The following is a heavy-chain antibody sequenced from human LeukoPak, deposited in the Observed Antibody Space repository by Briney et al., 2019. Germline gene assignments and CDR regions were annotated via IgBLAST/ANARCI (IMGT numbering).Heavy chain of an antibody. V-gene: IGHV1-69*04. Sequence: SVKVSCKASGGTFSSYAISWVRQAPGQGLEWMGRIIPILGIANYAQKFQGRVTITADKSTSTAYMELSSLRAEDTAVYYCARDSGDIPFDYWGQGTLVTVSS. CDR3: ARDSGDIPFDY. CDR2: IIPILGIA. J-gene: IGHJ4*02. D-gene: IGHD2-15*01. CDR1: GGTFSSYA.